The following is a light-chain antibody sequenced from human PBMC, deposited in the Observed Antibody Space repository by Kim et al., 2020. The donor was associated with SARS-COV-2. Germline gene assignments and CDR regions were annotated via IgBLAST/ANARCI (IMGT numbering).Light chain of an antibody. CDR2: DAS. CDR1: QSISTY. Sequence: EIVLIQSPATLSLSPGERATLSCRASQSISTYLAWYQQKPGQAPRLLIYDASNRATGIPARFSGSGSGTDFTLTISSLEPEDFAVYYCQQRSNWPCTFGQGTKLEI. V-gene: IGKV3-11*01. J-gene: IGKJ2*02. CDR3: QQRSNWPCT.